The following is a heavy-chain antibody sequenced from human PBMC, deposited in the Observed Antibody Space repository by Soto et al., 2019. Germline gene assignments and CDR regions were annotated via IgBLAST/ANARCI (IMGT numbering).Heavy chain of an antibody. D-gene: IGHD2-8*01. CDR2: VYWTGST. V-gene: IGHV4-39*01. J-gene: IGHJ4*02. CDR1: GDSITTNGYY. Sequence: SEPLSLTCSVSGDSITTNGYYWGWIRQPPGKGLQWIGNVYWTGSTFSHPSLTSRVFISVDTSKNEFSLRLTSVTAADTAVYYCARSHYTYGLLIDYWGPGTLVTVSS. CDR3: ARSHYTYGLLIDY.